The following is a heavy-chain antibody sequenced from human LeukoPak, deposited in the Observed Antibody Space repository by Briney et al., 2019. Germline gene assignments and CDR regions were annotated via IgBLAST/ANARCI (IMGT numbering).Heavy chain of an antibody. V-gene: IGHV3-7*01. CDR1: GFTFMSYW. D-gene: IGHD2-15*01. CDR3: ARDGCSGGSRYGNDAFDI. Sequence: GGSLRLSCAASGFTFMSYWMSWVRQAPGKGLEWVANIKQDGSEKYYVDSVKGRCTISRDNAKNSLYLQMNSLRAEDTAVYYCARDGCSGGSRYGNDAFDIWGQGTMVTVSS. CDR2: IKQDGSEK. J-gene: IGHJ3*02.